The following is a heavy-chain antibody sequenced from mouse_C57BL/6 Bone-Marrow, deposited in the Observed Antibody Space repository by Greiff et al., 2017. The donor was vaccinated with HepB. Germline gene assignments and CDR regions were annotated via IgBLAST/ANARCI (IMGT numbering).Heavy chain of an antibody. Sequence: DVQLQESGPGLVKPSQSLSLTCSVTGYSITSGYYWNWIRQFPGNKLEWMGYISYDGSNNYNPSLKNRISITRDTSKNQFFLKLNSVTTEDTATYYCARVGSNFFYAMDYWGQGTSVTVSS. V-gene: IGHV3-6*01. CDR3: ARVGSNFFYAMDY. CDR2: ISYDGSN. D-gene: IGHD2-5*01. CDR1: GYSITSGYY. J-gene: IGHJ4*01.